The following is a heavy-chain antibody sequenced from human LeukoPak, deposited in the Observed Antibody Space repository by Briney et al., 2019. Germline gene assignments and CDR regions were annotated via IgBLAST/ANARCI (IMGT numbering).Heavy chain of an antibody. Sequence: SETLFLTCTVSGGSITSYYWSWIRQPPGKGLEWIGYVYYSGTTNYNPSLKSRVTISVDTSKNQFSLRLSSVTAADTAVYYCARHYGDYVYFDYWGQGTLVTVSS. CDR2: VYYSGTT. CDR1: GGSITSYY. D-gene: IGHD4-17*01. V-gene: IGHV4-59*08. J-gene: IGHJ4*02. CDR3: ARHYGDYVYFDY.